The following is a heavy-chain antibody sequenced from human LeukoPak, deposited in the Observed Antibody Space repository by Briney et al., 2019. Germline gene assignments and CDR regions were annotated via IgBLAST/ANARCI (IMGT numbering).Heavy chain of an antibody. J-gene: IGHJ4*02. CDR2: ISSSINYI. Sequence: GGSLRLSCAASGFTFSSYTMSWVREAPGKGLEWVASISSSINYIYHADSIKGRFTISRDDAQNSVYLEMNSLKDEDTAVYYCARSRTSSPYDKNLNFWGQGTLVIVSS. V-gene: IGHV3-21*01. CDR1: GFTFSSYT. D-gene: IGHD1-14*01. CDR3: ARSRTSSPYDKNLNF.